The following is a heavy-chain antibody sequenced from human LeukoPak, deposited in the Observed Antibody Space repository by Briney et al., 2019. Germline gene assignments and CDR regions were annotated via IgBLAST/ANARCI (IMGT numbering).Heavy chain of an antibody. CDR2: IYSGGNT. CDR3: ARVSGDYTYYFDY. V-gene: IGHV3-66*01. Sequence: PGGSLTLSCAASGLTVSRNYMSWVRQAQGKGLELVSIIYSGGNTYYADSVNGRFTISRDNSKNTLYLQMNSLGAEDTAVYYCARVSGDYTYYFDYWGQGTLVTVSS. CDR1: GLTVSRNY. J-gene: IGHJ4*02. D-gene: IGHD4-17*01.